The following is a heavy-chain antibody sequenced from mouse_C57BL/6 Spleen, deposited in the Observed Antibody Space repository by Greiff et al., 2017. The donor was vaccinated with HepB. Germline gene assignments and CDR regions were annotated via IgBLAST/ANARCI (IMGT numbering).Heavy chain of an antibody. J-gene: IGHJ4*01. CDR1: GYAFSSSW. V-gene: IGHV1-82*01. D-gene: IGHD4-1*01. CDR2: IYPGDGDT. Sequence: VKLMESGPELVKPGASVKISCKASGYAFSSSWMNWVKQRPGKGLEWIGRIYPGDGDTNYNGKFKGKTTLTADKSSSTAYMQHSSLTSEDSAVYFCAKLGHAMDYWGQGTSVTVSS. CDR3: AKLGHAMDY.